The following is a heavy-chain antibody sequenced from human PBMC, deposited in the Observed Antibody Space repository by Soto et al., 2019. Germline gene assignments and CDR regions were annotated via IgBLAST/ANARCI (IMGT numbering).Heavy chain of an antibody. J-gene: IGHJ6*02. CDR1: GFTFSSYW. CDR2: IKQDGSEK. Sequence: SLRLSCAASGFTFSSYWMSWVRQAPGKGLEWVANIKQDGSEKYYVDSVKGRFTISRDNAKNSLYLQMNSLRAEDTAVYYCARIFGDVILSGYYENYLWGKYYYGMDVWGQGTTVTVSS. D-gene: IGHD3-9*01. V-gene: IGHV3-7*05. CDR3: ARIFGDVILSGYYENYLWGKYYYGMDV.